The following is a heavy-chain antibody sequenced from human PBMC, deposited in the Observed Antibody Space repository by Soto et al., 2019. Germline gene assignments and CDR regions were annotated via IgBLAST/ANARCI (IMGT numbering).Heavy chain of an antibody. CDR1: GGSISSSSYY. D-gene: IGHD4-17*01. CDR2: IYYSGST. V-gene: IGHV4-39*01. CDR3: ARRRDYGDSYYYYYGMDV. Sequence: TLSLTCTVSGGSISSSSYYWGWIRQPPGKGLEWIGSIYYSGSTYYNPSLKSRVTISVDTSKNQFSLKLSSVTAADTAVYYCARRRDYGDSYYYYYGMDVWGQGTTVTVSS. J-gene: IGHJ6*02.